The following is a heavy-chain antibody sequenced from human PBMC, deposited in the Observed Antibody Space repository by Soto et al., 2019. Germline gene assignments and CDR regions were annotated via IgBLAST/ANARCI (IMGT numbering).Heavy chain of an antibody. V-gene: IGHV1-18*01. CDR3: ARDRGTYYYGMDV. J-gene: IGHJ6*02. CDR1: GYTLTELS. CDR2: ISAYNGNT. Sequence: ASVKVSCKVSGYTLTELSMHWVRQAPGQGLEWMGWISAYNGNTNYAQKLQGRVTMTTDTSTSTAYMELRSLRSDDTAVYYCARDRGTYYYGMDVWGQGTTVTVSS.